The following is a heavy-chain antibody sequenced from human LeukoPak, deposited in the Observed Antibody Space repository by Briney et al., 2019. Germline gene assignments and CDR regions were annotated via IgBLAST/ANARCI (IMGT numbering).Heavy chain of an antibody. CDR1: SGSISNYY. V-gene: IGHV4-59*01. CDR3: ASVGYCSTTSCPFDP. D-gene: IGHD2-2*01. CDR2: IYYTGST. J-gene: IGHJ5*02. Sequence: SETLSLTCTVSSGSISNYYWNWIRQPPGKGLEWIGYIYYTGSTNYNPSLKSRVTISVDTSKNQFSLKLSSVTAADTAVYFCASVGYCSTTSCPFDPWGQGTLVTVSS.